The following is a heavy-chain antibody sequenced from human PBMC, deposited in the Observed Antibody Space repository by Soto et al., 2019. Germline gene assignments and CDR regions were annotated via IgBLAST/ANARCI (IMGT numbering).Heavy chain of an antibody. CDR2: IYYSGST. CDR1: GGSISSGDYY. J-gene: IGHJ4*02. V-gene: IGHV4-30-4*01. D-gene: IGHD5-12*01. Sequence: QVQLQESGPGLVKPSQTLSLTCTVSGGSISSGDYYWSWIRQPPGKGLEWIGYIYYSGSTYYNPSLKSRVTISVDTSNNQCSLKLSSVTAADTAVYYCARGSIVATRGDYFDYWGQGTLVTVSS. CDR3: ARGSIVATRGDYFDY.